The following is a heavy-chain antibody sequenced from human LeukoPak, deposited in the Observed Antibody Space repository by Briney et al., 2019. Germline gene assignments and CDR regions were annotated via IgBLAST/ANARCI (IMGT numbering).Heavy chain of an antibody. V-gene: IGHV4-61*02. CDR3: ARAQKWLPYYFDS. J-gene: IGHJ4*02. Sequence: SETLSLTCTVSGGSISSSSYYWGWIRQPAGKGLEWIGRIYTSETTSYNPSLKSRVTMSVDTSKNQFSLKLSSVTAADTAVYYCARAQKWLPYYFDSWGQGTLVTVSS. D-gene: IGHD6-19*01. CDR1: GGSISSSSYY. CDR2: IYTSETT.